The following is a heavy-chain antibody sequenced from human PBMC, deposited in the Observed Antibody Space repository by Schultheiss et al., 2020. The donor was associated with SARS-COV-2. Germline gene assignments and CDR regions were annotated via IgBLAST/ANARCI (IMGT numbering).Heavy chain of an antibody. CDR3: ASLPSPDYGVPFDI. Sequence: ASVKVSCKASGYTFTSYGISWVRQAPGQGLEWMGWISAYNGNTNYAQKLQGRVTMTTDTSTSTAYMELRSLRSDDTAVYYCASLPSPDYGVPFDIWGQGTMVTVSS. J-gene: IGHJ3*02. V-gene: IGHV1-18*01. CDR1: GYTFTSYG. CDR2: ISAYNGNT. D-gene: IGHD4-17*01.